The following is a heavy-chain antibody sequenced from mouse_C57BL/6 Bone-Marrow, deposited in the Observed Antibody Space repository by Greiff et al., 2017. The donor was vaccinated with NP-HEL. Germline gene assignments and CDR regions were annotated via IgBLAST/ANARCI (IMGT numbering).Heavy chain of an antibody. CDR1: GYTFTSYW. CDR2: INPSNGGT. D-gene: IGHD2-5*01. J-gene: IGHJ1*03. Sequence: QVQLQQSGTELVKPGASVKLSCKASGYTFTSYWMHWVKQRPGQGLEWIGNINPSNGGTKYNEKFKSKATLTVDKSSSTAYMQLSSLTSEDSAVYYGARLDYSNPYWYFDVWGKGTTVTVSS. CDR3: ARLDYSNPYWYFDV. V-gene: IGHV1-53*01.